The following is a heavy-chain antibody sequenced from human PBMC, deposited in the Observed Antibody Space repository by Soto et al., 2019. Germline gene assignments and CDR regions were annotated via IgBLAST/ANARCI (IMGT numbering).Heavy chain of an antibody. Sequence: ASVKVSCKASGGTFSSYAISWVRQAPGQGLEWMGGIIPIFGTANYAQKFQGRVTITADESTSTAYMELSSLRSEDTAVYYCARDRSRGGYSSSSGWFDPWGQGTLVTVSS. J-gene: IGHJ5*02. D-gene: IGHD6-6*01. CDR2: IIPIFGTA. V-gene: IGHV1-69*13. CDR1: GGTFSSYA. CDR3: ARDRSRGGYSSSSGWFDP.